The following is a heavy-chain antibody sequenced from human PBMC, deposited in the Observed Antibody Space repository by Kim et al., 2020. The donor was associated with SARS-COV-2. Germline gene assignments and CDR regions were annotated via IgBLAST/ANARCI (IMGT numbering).Heavy chain of an antibody. J-gene: IGHJ5*02. D-gene: IGHD3-22*01. CDR2: INHSGST. V-gene: IGHV4-34*01. Sequence: SETLSLTCAVYGGSFSGYYWSWIRQPPGKGLEWIGEINHSGSTNYNPSLKSRVTISVDTSKNQFSLKLSSVTAADTAVYYCARRGEAYYYDSSAQQFDP. CDR1: GGSFSGYY. CDR3: ARRGEAYYYDSSAQQFDP.